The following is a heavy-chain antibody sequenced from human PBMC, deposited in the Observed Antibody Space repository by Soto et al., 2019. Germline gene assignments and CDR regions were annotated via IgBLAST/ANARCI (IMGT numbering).Heavy chain of an antibody. Sequence: QLQLQESGSGLVKPSQTLSLTCAVSGGSISSGGYSWSWIRQPPGKGLEWIGYIYHSGSTYYNPSLKSRVTISVDRSKNQFSLKLSAVTAADTAVYYCARAHYGDYGYGMDVWGQGTTVTVSS. CDR3: ARAHYGDYGYGMDV. J-gene: IGHJ6*02. V-gene: IGHV4-30-2*01. D-gene: IGHD4-17*01. CDR1: GGSISSGGYS. CDR2: IYHSGST.